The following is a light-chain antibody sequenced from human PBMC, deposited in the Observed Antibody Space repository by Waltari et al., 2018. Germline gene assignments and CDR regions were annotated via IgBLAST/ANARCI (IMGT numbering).Light chain of an antibody. Sequence: EIQMTQSPSSLSASVGDRDTITCQARQDLSNHLNWYQQKPGKAPKLLIYDASNLETGVPSRCSGSGSGTDFTFANSSLQPEDTATYYCRQYDNLLLPSGGGTQVVSK. CDR3: RQYDNLLLP. CDR1: QDLSNH. V-gene: IGKV1-33*01. J-gene: IGKJ4*01. CDR2: DAS.